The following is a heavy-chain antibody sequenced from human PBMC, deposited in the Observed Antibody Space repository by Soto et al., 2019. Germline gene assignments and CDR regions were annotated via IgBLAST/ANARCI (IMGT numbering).Heavy chain of an antibody. D-gene: IGHD5-12*01. J-gene: IGHJ4*02. CDR2: IYYSGST. V-gene: IGHV4-39*01. Sequence: QLQLQESGPGLVKPSETLSLTCTVSGGSISSSSYYWGWIRQPPGKGLEWIGSIYYSGSTYYNPSLKSRVTISVDTSKNXXXXXLXSXXXXXXXXXXXXXXTPIVATIQKWGQGTLVTVSS. CDR1: GGSISSSSYY. CDR3: XXXTPIVATIQK.